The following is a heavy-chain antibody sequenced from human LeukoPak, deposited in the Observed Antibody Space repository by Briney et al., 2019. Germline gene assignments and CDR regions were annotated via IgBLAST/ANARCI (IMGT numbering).Heavy chain of an antibody. D-gene: IGHD6-19*01. CDR2: ISGNCGST. CDR3: AKFRPITSVAGTIFHY. CDR1: GFTFSNYA. J-gene: IGHJ4*02. V-gene: IGHV3-23*01. Sequence: GGSLRLSCAASGFTFSNYAMSWVRQAPGKGLEWVSAISGNCGSTYYADSVKGRFTISRDNSKNTLYLQMNTLRAEDTAIYYCAKFRPITSVAGTIFHYWGQGTLVTVSS.